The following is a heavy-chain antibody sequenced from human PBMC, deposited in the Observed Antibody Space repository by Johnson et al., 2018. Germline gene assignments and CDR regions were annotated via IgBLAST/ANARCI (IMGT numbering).Heavy chain of an antibody. CDR3: ARVKAVAGPYYYYYDGMDV. CDR2: IYSGGST. CDR1: GFTVSSNY. J-gene: IGHJ6*02. D-gene: IGHD6-19*01. V-gene: IGHV3-53*01. Sequence: VQLVQSGGGLIQPGGSLRLSCAASGFTVSSNYMSWVRQAPGKGLEWVSVIYSGGSTYYADSVKGRFTISRDNSKNTLELQRNRRRAEDTALYYCARVKAVAGPYYYYYDGMDVWGQGTTVTVSS.